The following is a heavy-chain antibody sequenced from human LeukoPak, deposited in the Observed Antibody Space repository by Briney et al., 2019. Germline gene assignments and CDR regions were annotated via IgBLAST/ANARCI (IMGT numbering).Heavy chain of an antibody. J-gene: IGHJ4*02. CDR1: GYSISSGYY. Sequence: SETLSLTCTASGYSISSGYYWGWIRQPPGKGLEWIGSIYHSGSTYYNPSLKSRVTISVDTSKNQFSLKLSSVTAADTAVYYCARGYSSGWYLSAFDYWGQGTLVTVSS. V-gene: IGHV4-38-2*02. CDR3: ARGYSSGWYLSAFDY. D-gene: IGHD6-19*01. CDR2: IYHSGST.